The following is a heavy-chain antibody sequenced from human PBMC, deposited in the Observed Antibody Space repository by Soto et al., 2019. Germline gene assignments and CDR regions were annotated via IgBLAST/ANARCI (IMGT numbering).Heavy chain of an antibody. D-gene: IGHD3-22*01. CDR2: ISYDGSNK. J-gene: IGHJ1*01. Sequence: PGGSLRLSCAASGFTFSSYGMHWVRQAPGKGLEWVAVISYDGSNKYYADSVKGRFTISRDNSKNTLYLQMNSLRAEDTAVYYCARDGYDSSGYYPEYFQHWGQGTLVTVSS. CDR3: ARDGYDSSGYYPEYFQH. V-gene: IGHV3-30*03. CDR1: GFTFSSYG.